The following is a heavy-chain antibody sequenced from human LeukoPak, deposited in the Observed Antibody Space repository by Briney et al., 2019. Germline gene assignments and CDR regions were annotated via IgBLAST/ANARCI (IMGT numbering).Heavy chain of an antibody. CDR2: IYHSGST. D-gene: IGHD1-26*01. V-gene: IGHV4-30-2*01. CDR1: GGSISSGGYS. CDR3: ARAKVGATRYFDY. Sequence: PSETLSLTCAVSGGSISSGGYSWSWIRQPPGKGLEWIGYIYHSGSTYYNPSLKSRVTISVDRSKNQFSLKLSSVTAADTAVYYCARAKVGATRYFDYWGQGTLVTVSS. J-gene: IGHJ4*02.